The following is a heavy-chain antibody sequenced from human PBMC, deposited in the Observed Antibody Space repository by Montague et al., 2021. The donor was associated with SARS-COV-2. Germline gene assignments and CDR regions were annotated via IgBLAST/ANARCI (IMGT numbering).Heavy chain of an antibody. D-gene: IGHD3-16*01. CDR1: GFMFNDYA. V-gene: IGHV3-23*01. CDR2: ISGSGGGT. CDR3: AREHVITDWPLDV. Sequence: SLRLSCAASGFMFNDYAINWVRQAPGKALEWVSAISGSGGGTYYAESVKGRFATSRDTSKNSVFLQMDSLRPEDTALYFCAREHVITDWPLDVWGQGTPVTVSS. J-gene: IGHJ6*02.